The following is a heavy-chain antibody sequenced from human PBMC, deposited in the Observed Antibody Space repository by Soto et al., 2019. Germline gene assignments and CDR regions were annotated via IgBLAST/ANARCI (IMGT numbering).Heavy chain of an antibody. D-gene: IGHD1-26*01. V-gene: IGHV3-30-3*01. CDR3: ERDGSGSYLDY. CDR1: GFTFSSYA. Sequence: QVQLVESGGGVVQPGRSLRLSCAASGFTFSSYAMHWVRQAPGKGLEWVAVISYDGSNKYYADSVKGRFTISRDNSKNTLYLQMNSLRAEDTAVYYCERDGSGSYLDYWGQGTLVTVSS. CDR2: ISYDGSNK. J-gene: IGHJ4*02.